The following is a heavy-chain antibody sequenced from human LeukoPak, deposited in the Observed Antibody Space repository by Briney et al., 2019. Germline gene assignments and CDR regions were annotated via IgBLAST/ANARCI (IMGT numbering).Heavy chain of an antibody. Sequence: ASVKVSCKASGYTFTSYGISWVRQAPGQGLEWMGRISAYNGNTNYAQKLQGRVTMTTDTSTSTAYMELRSLRSDDTAVYYCARVTGRSITIFGLFPYNWFDPWGQGTLVTVAS. J-gene: IGHJ5*02. D-gene: IGHD3-3*01. V-gene: IGHV1-18*01. CDR3: ARVTGRSITIFGLFPYNWFDP. CDR2: ISAYNGNT. CDR1: GYTFTSYG.